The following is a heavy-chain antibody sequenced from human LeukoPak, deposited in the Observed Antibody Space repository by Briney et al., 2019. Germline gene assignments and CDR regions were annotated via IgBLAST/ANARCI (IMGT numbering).Heavy chain of an antibody. CDR2: IYDTETT. D-gene: IGHD6-13*01. CDR1: GASMSNHY. Sequence: SETLSLTCTVSGASMSNHYWGWIRQPPGKALEWIGYIYDTETTNYNPSLTSRVTMSVDTSKNQFSLKLTSVTAADTALYYCASRPGGSTWYGVFDYWSRGTLVTVSS. CDR3: ASRPGGSTWYGVFDY. J-gene: IGHJ4*02. V-gene: IGHV4-59*11.